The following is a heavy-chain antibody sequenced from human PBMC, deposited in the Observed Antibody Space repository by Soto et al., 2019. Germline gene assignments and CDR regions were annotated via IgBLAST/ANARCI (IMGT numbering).Heavy chain of an antibody. D-gene: IGHD1-1*01. V-gene: IGHV3-23*01. J-gene: IGHJ4*02. CDR1: GFTFSSYA. Sequence: EVQLLESGGGLVQPGGSLRLSCAASGFTFSSYAMSWVRQAPGKGLYWVSAISGSGGSTYYADAVKGRFTISRDNSKNTLYLQMNSLRAEDTAVYYCAKAALSRMGTPPLFDYWGQGTLVTVSS. CDR3: AKAALSRMGTPPLFDY. CDR2: ISGSGGST.